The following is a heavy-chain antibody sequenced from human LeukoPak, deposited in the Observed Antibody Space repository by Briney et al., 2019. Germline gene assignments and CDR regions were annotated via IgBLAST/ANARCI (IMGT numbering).Heavy chain of an antibody. V-gene: IGHV3-23*01. J-gene: IGHJ4*02. CDR2: ISDSGGNT. D-gene: IGHD3-22*01. CDR3: ARAYDSSGAHFDY. Sequence: PGGSLRLSCAASGFTFSNYAMTWVRQAPGKGLEGVSVISDSGGNTYYAGSVKGRFTISRDDSKNTLYLQMTSLRAEATAVYYCARAYDSSGAHFDYWRQGPLVTVSS. CDR1: GFTFSNYA.